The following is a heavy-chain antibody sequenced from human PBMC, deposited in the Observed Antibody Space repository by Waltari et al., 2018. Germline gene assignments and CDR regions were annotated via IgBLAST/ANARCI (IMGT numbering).Heavy chain of an antibody. V-gene: IGHV3-30-3*01. CDR3: ARDGSRRLERRASRIDY. D-gene: IGHD1-1*01. Sequence: QVQLVGSGGGVVQPGRSLRLSCAASGFTFSSYAMHWVRQAPGKGLEWVAVISYDGSNKYYAESVKGRVTISGDKSKNTVYLQMNSLRAEDTAAYYCARDGSRRLERRASRIDYWGQGTLVTVSS. CDR2: ISYDGSNK. J-gene: IGHJ4*02. CDR1: GFTFSSYA.